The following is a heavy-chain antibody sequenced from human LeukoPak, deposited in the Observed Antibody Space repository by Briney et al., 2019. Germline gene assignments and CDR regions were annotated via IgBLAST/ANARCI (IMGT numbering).Heavy chain of an antibody. V-gene: IGHV3-30*04. Sequence: GGSLRLSCSASGFTFSDYATHWVRQAPGKGLEWVAVTSYDESNKYYADSVKGRFTISRDNSKKTLYLQMNSLRDEDTAIYYCARVVVSSSSDYFDYWGQGTLVIVSS. CDR3: ARVVVSSSSDYFDY. D-gene: IGHD6-6*01. J-gene: IGHJ4*02. CDR1: GFTFSDYA. CDR2: TSYDESNK.